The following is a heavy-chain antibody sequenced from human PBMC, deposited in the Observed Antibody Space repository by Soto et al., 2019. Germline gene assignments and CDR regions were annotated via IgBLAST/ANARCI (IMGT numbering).Heavy chain of an antibody. Sequence: ASVKVSCKASGGTFSSYAISWVRQAPGQGLEWMGGIIPIFGTANYAQKFQGRVTITADESTSTAYMELSSLRSEDTAVYYCARDRCSGGSCYLTPYYYGMDVWGQGTTVTVSS. J-gene: IGHJ6*02. CDR1: GGTFSSYA. D-gene: IGHD2-15*01. V-gene: IGHV1-69*13. CDR2: IIPIFGTA. CDR3: ARDRCSGGSCYLTPYYYGMDV.